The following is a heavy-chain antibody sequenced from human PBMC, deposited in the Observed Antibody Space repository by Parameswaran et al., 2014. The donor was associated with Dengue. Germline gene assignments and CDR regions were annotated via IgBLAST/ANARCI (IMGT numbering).Heavy chain of an antibody. D-gene: IGHD4-11*01. CDR3: ATDELEDYSDYPDDYAMGL. CDR2: IDGGSAL. J-gene: IGHJ6*02. V-gene: IGHV3-69-1*02. Sequence: VRQAPGKGLECLSYIDGGSALCSADSLKGRFAISRDNANNSMYLQINSLRAEDTAVYYCATDELEDYSDYPDDYAMGLWGQGTTVTVSS.